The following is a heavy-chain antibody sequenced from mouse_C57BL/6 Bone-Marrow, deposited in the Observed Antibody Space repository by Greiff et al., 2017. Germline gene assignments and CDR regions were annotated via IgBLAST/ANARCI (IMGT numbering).Heavy chain of an antibody. CDR3: ARDYGSGYFDV. Sequence: QVQLKQSGPELVKPGASVKISCKASGYAFSSSWMNWVKQRPGKGLEWIGRIYPGDGDTNYNGKFKGKATLTADKSSSTAYMQISSLTSEDSAVYFCARDYGSGYFDVWGTGTSVTVSS. V-gene: IGHV1-82*01. D-gene: IGHD1-1*01. CDR1: GYAFSSSW. CDR2: IYPGDGDT. J-gene: IGHJ1*03.